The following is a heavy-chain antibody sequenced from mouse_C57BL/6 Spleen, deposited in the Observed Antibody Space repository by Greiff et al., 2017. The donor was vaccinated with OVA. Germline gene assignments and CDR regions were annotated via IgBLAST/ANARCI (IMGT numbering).Heavy chain of an antibody. CDR3: ARERVGATYNWYFGV. CDR2: INPSNGGT. J-gene: IGHJ1*03. Sequence: QVQLKQPGTELVKPGASVKLSCKASGYTFTSYWMHWVKQRPGQGLEWIGNINPSNGGTNYNEKFKNKATLTVDKSSSTAYMQLSSLTSEDSAVYDCARERVGATYNWYFGVWGTGTTVTVSS. CDR1: GYTFTSYW. V-gene: IGHV1-53*01. D-gene: IGHD1-1*01.